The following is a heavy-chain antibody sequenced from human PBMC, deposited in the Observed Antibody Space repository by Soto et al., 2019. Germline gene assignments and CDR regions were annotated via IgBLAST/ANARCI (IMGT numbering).Heavy chain of an antibody. D-gene: IGHD6-6*01. CDR3: AREVAARPDYYYYGMDV. J-gene: IGHJ6*02. V-gene: IGHV4-31*03. Sequence: SETLSLTCTVSGGSISSGGYYWSWIRQHPGKGLEWIGYIYYSGSSYYNPSLKSRVTISVDTSKNQFSLKLSSVTAADTAVYYCAREVAARPDYYYYGMDVWGQGTTVTVSS. CDR2: IYYSGSS. CDR1: GGSISSGGYY.